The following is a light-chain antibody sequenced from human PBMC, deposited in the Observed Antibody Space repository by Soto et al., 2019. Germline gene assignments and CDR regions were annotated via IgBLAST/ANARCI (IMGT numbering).Light chain of an antibody. J-gene: IGLJ1*01. CDR3: SSYSSKTPPYV. CDR1: SSDIGGYNY. CDR2: EVT. Sequence: QSVLAQPASVSGSPGQSITISCTGGSSDIGGYNYVSWYQQHPGRAPRLLILEVTNRPSGVPDRFSGSKSGNTASLIIRGLQAEDEADYFCSSYSSKTPPYVFGNGTKLTVL. V-gene: IGLV2-14*01.